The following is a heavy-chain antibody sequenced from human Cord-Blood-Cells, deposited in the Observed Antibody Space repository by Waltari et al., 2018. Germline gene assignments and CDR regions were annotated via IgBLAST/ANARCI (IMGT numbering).Heavy chain of an antibody. V-gene: IGHV3-23*01. J-gene: IGHJ3*02. CDR2: ISGSGGST. Sequence: EVPLLESGGGLVQPGGSLRLSCDASGFTFSSYAMSWARPAPGKGLEWVSAISGSGGSTYYADSVKGRFTISRDNSKNTLYLQMNSLRAEDTAVYYCAKGAWFGELIAFDIWGQGTMVTVSS. CDR1: GFTFSSYA. D-gene: IGHD3-10*01. CDR3: AKGAWFGELIAFDI.